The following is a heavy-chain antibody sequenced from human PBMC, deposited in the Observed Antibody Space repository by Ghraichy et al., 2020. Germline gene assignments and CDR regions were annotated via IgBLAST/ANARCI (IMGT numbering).Heavy chain of an antibody. Sequence: KVSCKASGYIFTTYFIHWVRQAPGQSLEWLGWINAANGNTKYSQKFQGRVTITRDTSASTAYMELSSLRSEDTAVYYCAREKVVGVVGTTTTEVFDYWGQGTLVTVSS. V-gene: IGHV1-3*01. CDR1: GYIFTTYF. CDR3: AREKVVGVVGTTTTEVFDY. CDR2: INAANGNT. D-gene: IGHD1-26*01. J-gene: IGHJ4*02.